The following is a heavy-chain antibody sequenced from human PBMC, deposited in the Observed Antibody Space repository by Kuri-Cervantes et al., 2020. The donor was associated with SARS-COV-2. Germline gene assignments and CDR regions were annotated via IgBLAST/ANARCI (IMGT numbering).Heavy chain of an antibody. CDR1: GNSVSSNSAA. CDR2: TYYRSKWYN. Sequence: SQTLSLTCAISGNSVSSNSAAWNWIRQSPSRGLEWLGRTYYRSKWYNDYAVSVKSRITIKSDTSKNQFSLKLSSVTAADTAVYYCARGLWFGELPYYFDYWGQGTLVTVSS. J-gene: IGHJ4*02. CDR3: ARGLWFGELPYYFDY. V-gene: IGHV6-1*01. D-gene: IGHD3-10*01.